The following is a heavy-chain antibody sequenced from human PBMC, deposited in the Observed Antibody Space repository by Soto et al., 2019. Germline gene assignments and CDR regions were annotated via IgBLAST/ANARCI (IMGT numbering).Heavy chain of an antibody. CDR3: AKGRGGSGSLTPRVDF. D-gene: IGHD3-10*01. Sequence: EVQLLESGGGLVQPGGSLRLSCAASGFTFSNYAMSWVRQAPGKGLEWVSAISGGGDTTSYADSVKGRFTVSRDGSKNTLYLQMNSLRAEDTAVYYCAKGRGGSGSLTPRVDFWGQGTLVTVSS. V-gene: IGHV3-23*01. J-gene: IGHJ4*02. CDR1: GFTFSNYA. CDR2: ISGGGDTT.